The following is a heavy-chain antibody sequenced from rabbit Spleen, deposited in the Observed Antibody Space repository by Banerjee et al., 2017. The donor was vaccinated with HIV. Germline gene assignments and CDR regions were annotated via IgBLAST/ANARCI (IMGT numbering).Heavy chain of an antibody. Sequence: QEQLVESGGGLVKPEGSLKLSCTASGFSFSNKAVMCWVRQAPGKGLEWVACAYGGSSGNTYSATWAKGRFTVSKTASTTVTLHMTSLTAADTATYFCARDAGTSFSTYGMDLWGPGTLVTVS. V-gene: IGHV1S45*01. CDR2: AYGGSSGNT. CDR1: GFSFSNKAV. CDR3: ARDAGTSFSTYGMDL. D-gene: IGHD8-1*01. J-gene: IGHJ6*01.